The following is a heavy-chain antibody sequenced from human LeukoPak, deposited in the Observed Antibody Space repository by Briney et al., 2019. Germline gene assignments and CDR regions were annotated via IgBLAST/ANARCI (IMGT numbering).Heavy chain of an antibody. CDR2: FDPEDGKT. J-gene: IGHJ6*02. Sequence: ASVKVSCKVSGYTLTELSMFWVRQAPGKGLEWMGSFDPEDGKTVYAQKFQGRVTMTEDTSTDTAYMELSSLRSEDTAVYYCATGYLVTAGLMDVWGQGNTVTVSS. V-gene: IGHV1-24*01. CDR3: ATGYLVTAGLMDV. CDR1: GYTLTELS. D-gene: IGHD6-13*01.